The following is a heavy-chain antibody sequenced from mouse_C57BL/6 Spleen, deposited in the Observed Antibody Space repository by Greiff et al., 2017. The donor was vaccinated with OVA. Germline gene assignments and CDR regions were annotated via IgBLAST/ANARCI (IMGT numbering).Heavy chain of an antibody. CDR2: INPSTGGT. V-gene: IGHV1-42*01. CDR3: ARGLLRYYAMDY. J-gene: IGHJ4*01. CDR1: GYSFTGYY. D-gene: IGHD2-3*01. Sequence: VQLQQSGPELVKPGASVKISCKASGYSFTGYYMNWVKQSPEKSLEWIGEINPSTGGTTYNQKFKAKATLTVDKSSSTAYMQLKSLTSEDSAVYYCARGLLRYYAMDYWGQGTSVTVSS.